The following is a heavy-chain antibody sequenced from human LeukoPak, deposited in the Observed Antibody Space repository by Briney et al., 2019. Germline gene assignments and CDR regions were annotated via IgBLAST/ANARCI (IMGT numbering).Heavy chain of an antibody. J-gene: IGHJ3*02. CDR2: ISSSSSYT. V-gene: IGHV3-11*05. CDR3: ARGSSTGAFDI. D-gene: IGHD1-26*01. CDR1: GFTFSDYY. Sequence: GGSLRLSCAASGFTFSDYYMSWIRQAPGKGLEWVSYISSSSSYTNYADSVKGRFTISRDNAKNSLYLQMNSLGAEDTAVYYCARGSSTGAFDIWGQGTMVTVSS.